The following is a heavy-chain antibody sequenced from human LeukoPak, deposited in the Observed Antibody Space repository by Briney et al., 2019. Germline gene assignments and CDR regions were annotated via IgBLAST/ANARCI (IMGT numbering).Heavy chain of an antibody. D-gene: IGHD2-15*01. CDR3: TRGSFTRAY. V-gene: IGHV3-7*03. Sequence: GGSLRLSCAASGFTFSNYWMSWVRQAPGKGLEWVANIKQDGSEKYYVDSVKGRFTISRDNGKNSLYLQMNSLRVEGTAVYYCTRGSFTRAYWGQGTLVTVSS. CDR1: GFTFSNYW. CDR2: IKQDGSEK. J-gene: IGHJ4*02.